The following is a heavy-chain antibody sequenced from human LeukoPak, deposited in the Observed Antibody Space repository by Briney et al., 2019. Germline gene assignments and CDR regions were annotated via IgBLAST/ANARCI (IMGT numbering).Heavy chain of an antibody. D-gene: IGHD3-9*01. Sequence: PSETLSLTCTVSGGSISSYYWSWIRQPPGKGLEWIGYIYYSGSTNYNPSLKSRVTISVDTSRNQFSLKLSSVTAADTAVYYCARASIDILTGYPEYYFDYWGQGTLVTVSS. J-gene: IGHJ4*02. CDR3: ARASIDILTGYPEYYFDY. V-gene: IGHV4-59*01. CDR1: GGSISSYY. CDR2: IYYSGST.